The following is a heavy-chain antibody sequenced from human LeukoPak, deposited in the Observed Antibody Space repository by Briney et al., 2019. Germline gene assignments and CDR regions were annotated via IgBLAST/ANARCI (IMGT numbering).Heavy chain of an antibody. J-gene: IGHJ4*02. CDR3: ARTYDTSGYYYAFDY. CDR1: GGSFSGYY. V-gene: IGHV4-34*01. Sequence: PSETLSLTCAVYGGSFSGYYWSWIRQPPGKGLEWIGEINHSGSTNYNPSLKSRVTISVDKSKNQFSLKLSSVTAADTAVYYCARTYDTSGYYYAFDYWGQGTLVTVSS. CDR2: INHSGST. D-gene: IGHD3-22*01.